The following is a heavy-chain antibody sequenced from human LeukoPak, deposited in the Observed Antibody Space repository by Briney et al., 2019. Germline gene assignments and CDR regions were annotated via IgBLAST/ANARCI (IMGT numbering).Heavy chain of an antibody. D-gene: IGHD2-15*01. CDR2: IYYSGST. J-gene: IGHJ5*02. CDR3: ARDNCSGGSCYSLDEVWFDP. V-gene: IGHV4-39*07. CDR1: GGSISSSSYY. Sequence: SETLSLTCTVSGGSISSSSYYWGWIRQPPGKGLEWIGSIYYSGSTYYNPSLKSRVTISVDTSKNQFSLRLSSVTAADTAVYYCARDNCSGGSCYSLDEVWFDPWGQGTLVTVSS.